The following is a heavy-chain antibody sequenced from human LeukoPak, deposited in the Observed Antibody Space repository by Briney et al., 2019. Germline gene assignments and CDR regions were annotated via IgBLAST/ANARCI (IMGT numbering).Heavy chain of an antibody. J-gene: IGHJ4*02. V-gene: IGHV3-7*04. CDR3: ARVPGTSNYQGSGSPDY. D-gene: IGHD3-10*01. CDR1: GFPFSSYW. Sequence: GGSLRLSCAASGFPFSSYWMSWVRQAPRKGLEWVANIKKDGGEKYYADSVKGRFTISRDNAENSLYLQMNSLRAEDTAVYYCARVPGTSNYQGSGSPDYSGQGTPVTVSS. CDR2: IKKDGGEK.